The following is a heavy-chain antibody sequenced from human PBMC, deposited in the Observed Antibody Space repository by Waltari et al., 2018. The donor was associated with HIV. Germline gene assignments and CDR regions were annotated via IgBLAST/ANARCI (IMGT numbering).Heavy chain of an antibody. Sequence: QVSLQEWGTGVLKPSENLSLSCAMYDGSFIGYYWTWIRQSPGRGLQWIGEINHAGATNYNPSLRSRLIFSIDTSKKQFYMKLTSVTVADTATYFCARGYAAAAPYFGLDVWGQGTTVTVSS. V-gene: IGHV4-34*01. CDR2: INHAGAT. J-gene: IGHJ6*02. CDR1: DGSFIGYY. CDR3: ARGYAAAAPYFGLDV. D-gene: IGHD6-13*01.